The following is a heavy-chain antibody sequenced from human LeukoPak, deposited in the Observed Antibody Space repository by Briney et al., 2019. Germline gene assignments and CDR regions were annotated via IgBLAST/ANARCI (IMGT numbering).Heavy chain of an antibody. D-gene: IGHD1-7*01. V-gene: IGHV4-30-4*08. CDR1: GGSISSSSYY. CDR3: ARDGSTIGFLDY. Sequence: PSETLSLTCTVSGGSISSSSYYWGWIRQPPGKGLEWIGYIYYSGSTYYNPSLKSRVTISVDTSKNQFSLKLSSVTAADTAVYYCARDGSTIGFLDYWGQGTLVTVSS. J-gene: IGHJ4*02. CDR2: IYYSGST.